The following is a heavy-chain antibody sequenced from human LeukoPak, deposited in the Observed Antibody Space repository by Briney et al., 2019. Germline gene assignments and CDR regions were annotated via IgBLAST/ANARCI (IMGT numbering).Heavy chain of an antibody. CDR2: IYTSGST. D-gene: IGHD6-13*01. CDR3: ARGKYSSSWYTGYFDY. V-gene: IGHV4-4*07. CDR1: GGSIGSYY. Sequence: SETLSLTCTVSGGSIGSYYWSWIRQPVGKGLGWIGRIYTSGSTNYNPSLKSRVTMSVDTSKNQFSLKLSSVTAADTAVYYCARGKYSSSWYTGYFDYWGQGTLVTVSS. J-gene: IGHJ4*02.